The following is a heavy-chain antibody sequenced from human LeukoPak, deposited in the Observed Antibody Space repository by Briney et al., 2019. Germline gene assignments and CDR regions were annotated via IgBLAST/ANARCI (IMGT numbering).Heavy chain of an antibody. Sequence: PSETLSLTCTVPGGSISSYYWSWIRQPPGKGLEWIGYIYYSGSTNYNPSLKSRVTISVDTSKTQFSLKLSSVTAADTAVYYCARHGARYSSSWYGDWFDPWGQGTLVTVSS. D-gene: IGHD6-13*01. CDR3: ARHGARYSSSWYGDWFDP. J-gene: IGHJ5*02. V-gene: IGHV4-59*08. CDR2: IYYSGST. CDR1: GGSISSYY.